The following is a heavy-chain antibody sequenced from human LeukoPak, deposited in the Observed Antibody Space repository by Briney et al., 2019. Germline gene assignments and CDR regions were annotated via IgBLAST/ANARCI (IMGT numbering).Heavy chain of an antibody. V-gene: IGHV3-23*01. D-gene: IGHD3-10*01. CDR2: ISGSGGST. J-gene: IGHJ4*02. CDR1: GFTFSSYG. Sequence: GGSLRLSCAASGFTFSSYGMSWVRQAPGKGLEWVSAISGSGGSTYYADSVKGRFTISRDNSKNTLYLQMNSLRVDDTAVYYCAQSQYYFGSGSHDYWGQGTLVTVSS. CDR3: AQSQYYFGSGSHDY.